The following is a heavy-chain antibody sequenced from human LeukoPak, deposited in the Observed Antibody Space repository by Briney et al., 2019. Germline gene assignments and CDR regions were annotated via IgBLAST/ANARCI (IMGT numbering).Heavy chain of an antibody. CDR1: GFTVSSNY. V-gene: IGHV3-66*01. J-gene: IGHJ4*02. CDR3: ARGASYYCSSTSCYAKKGNYFDY. CDR2: IYSDNT. D-gene: IGHD2-2*01. Sequence: PGGSLRLSCAASGFTVSSNYMSWVRQAPGKGLEWVSFIYSDNTHYSDSVKGRVTISVDTSKNQFSLKLSSVTAADTAVYYCARGASYYCSSTSCYAKKGNYFDYWGQGTLVTVSS.